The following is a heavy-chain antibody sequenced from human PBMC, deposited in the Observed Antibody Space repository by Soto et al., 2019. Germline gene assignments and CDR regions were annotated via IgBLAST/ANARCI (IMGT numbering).Heavy chain of an antibody. CDR3: ARDFGYAAAAYYIDD. CDR1: GYTFINFG. CDR2: ISPFNGHT. J-gene: IGHJ4*02. V-gene: IGHV1-18*01. D-gene: IGHD5-12*01. Sequence: GASVKVSCKTSGYTFINFGIGWVRQAPGQGLEWMGWISPFNGHTHYAQKFQGRVSMTTDTSTSTAYLELSSLTYEDTAVYYCARDFGYAAAAYYIDDWCQGTLVTVSS.